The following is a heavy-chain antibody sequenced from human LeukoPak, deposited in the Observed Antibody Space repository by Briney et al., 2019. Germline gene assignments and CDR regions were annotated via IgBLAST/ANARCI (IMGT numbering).Heavy chain of an antibody. J-gene: IGHJ6*03. CDR1: GYTFTGYY. V-gene: IGHV1-2*02. CDR2: INPNSGGT. Sequence: ASVKVSCKASGYTFTGYYMHWVRQAPGQGLEWMGWINPNSGGTNYAQKFQGRVTMTRDTSISTAYMELSRLRSDDTAVYYCARSRTVTRDYYYYYMDVWGKGTTVTVSS. D-gene: IGHD4-11*01. CDR3: ARSRTVTRDYYYYYMDV.